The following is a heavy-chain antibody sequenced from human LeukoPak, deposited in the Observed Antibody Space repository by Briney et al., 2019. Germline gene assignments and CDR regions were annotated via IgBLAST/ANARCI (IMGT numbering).Heavy chain of an antibody. CDR1: GGSISSGSYY. Sequence: PSQTLSLTCTVSGGSISSGSYYWSWIRQPAGKGLEWIGRIYTSGSTNYNPSLKSRVTISVDTSKNQFSLKLSSVTAADTAVYYCARVRSSGSSFHLFDYWGQGTLVTVSS. J-gene: IGHJ4*02. CDR3: ARVRSSGSSFHLFDY. CDR2: IYTSGST. D-gene: IGHD1-26*01. V-gene: IGHV4-61*02.